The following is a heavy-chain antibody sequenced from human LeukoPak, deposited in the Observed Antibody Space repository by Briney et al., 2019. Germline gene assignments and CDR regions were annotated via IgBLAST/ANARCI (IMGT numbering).Heavy chain of an antibody. V-gene: IGHV3-23*01. CDR3: AKSYGSGTYPGGY. CDR1: GFTFSSYA. Sequence: GGSLRLSCAASGFTFSSYAMSWVRQAPGKGREWVSGIRGSGGSTYYAEAVKGRSTISRDNSKNTLYLQMNSLRAADTAVYYCAKSYGSGTYPGGYWGQGTLVTVSS. J-gene: IGHJ4*02. D-gene: IGHD3-10*01. CDR2: IRGSGGST.